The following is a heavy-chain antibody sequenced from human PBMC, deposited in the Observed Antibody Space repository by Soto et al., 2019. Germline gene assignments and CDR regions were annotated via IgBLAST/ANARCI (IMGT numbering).Heavy chain of an antibody. J-gene: IGHJ3*02. CDR3: AKFPINSNYVGDAFDI. D-gene: IGHD4-4*01. Sequence: GGSLRLSCAASGFTFDDYAMHWVRQAPGKGLEWVSGISWNSGSIGYADSVKGRFTISRDNAKNSLYLQMNSLRAEDTVLYYCAKFPINSNYVGDAFDIWGQGTMVTVSS. CDR2: ISWNSGSI. CDR1: GFTFDDYA. V-gene: IGHV3-9*01.